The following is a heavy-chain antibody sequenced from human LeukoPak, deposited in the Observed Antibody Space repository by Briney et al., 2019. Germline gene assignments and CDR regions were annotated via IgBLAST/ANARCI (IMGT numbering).Heavy chain of an antibody. CDR2: IYHSGST. Sequence: PGGSLRLSCAASGFTFSDYAMSWVRQPPGKGLEWIGEIYHSGSTVYNPSLKSRVTISIDESKNQFSLKLNSVTAADTAVYYCARDRAFHYWGQGTLVTVSS. V-gene: IGHV4-4*02. CDR1: GFTFSDYAM. CDR3: ARDRAFHY. J-gene: IGHJ4*02.